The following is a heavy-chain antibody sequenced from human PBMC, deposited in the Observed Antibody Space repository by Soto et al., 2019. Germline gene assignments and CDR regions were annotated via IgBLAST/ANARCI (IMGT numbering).Heavy chain of an antibody. D-gene: IGHD3-3*01. CDR3: ARVVRFFGGHAGY. CDR2: MNTNTGNT. Sequence: ASVKVSCKTSGYTFTEFDINWVRQAPGQGLEWMGWMNTNTGNTGYAQKFQGRVTMTRDTSVSTAYMELRRLRSEDTAVYYCARVVRFFGGHAGYWGQGTLVTVSS. CDR1: GYTFTEFD. V-gene: IGHV1-8*01. J-gene: IGHJ4*02.